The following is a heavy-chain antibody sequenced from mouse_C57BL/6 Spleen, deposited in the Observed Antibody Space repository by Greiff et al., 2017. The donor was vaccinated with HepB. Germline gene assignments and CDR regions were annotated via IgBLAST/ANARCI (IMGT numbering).Heavy chain of an antibody. V-gene: IGHV1-72*01. CDR1: GYTFTSYW. D-gene: IGHD1-1*01. Sequence: QVQLQQPGAELVKPGASVKLSCKASGYTFTSYWMHWVKQRPGRGLEWIGRIDPNSGGTKYNEKFKSKATLTVDKPSSTAYMQLRSLTSEDSAVYYCARFITTVVATGDFDYWGQGTTLTVSS. CDR2: IDPNSGGT. J-gene: IGHJ2*01. CDR3: ARFITTVVATGDFDY.